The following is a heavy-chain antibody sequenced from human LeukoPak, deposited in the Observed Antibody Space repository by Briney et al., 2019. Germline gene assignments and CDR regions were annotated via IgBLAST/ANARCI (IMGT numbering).Heavy chain of an antibody. CDR3: ARNYCNSTSCDMFDY. Sequence: PSETLSLTCAVSGYSISSGYYGGWIRQPPGKGLGWIWSIIHSGSTYYNPSLKGRVTISVDTSKNQISLKLSSVTAADTAVYYCARNYCNSTSCDMFDYWGQGTLIIVSS. D-gene: IGHD2-2*01. CDR2: IIHSGST. J-gene: IGHJ4*02. CDR1: GYSISSGYY. V-gene: IGHV4-38-2*01.